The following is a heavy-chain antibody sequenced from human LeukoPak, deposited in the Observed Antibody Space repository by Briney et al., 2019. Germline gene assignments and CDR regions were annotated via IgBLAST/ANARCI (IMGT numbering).Heavy chain of an antibody. CDR3: TTHYYDNVWGSGY. D-gene: IGHD3-16*01. CDR2: IKSKADGGTT. CDR1: GFTFSNAW. J-gene: IGHJ4*02. V-gene: IGHV3-15*01. Sequence: GRSLRLSCAASGFTFSNAWMSWVRQAPGKGLEWVGRIKSKADGGTTDHAAPVKGRFTISRDDSKHTLYLQMNSLETEDTAVYYCTTHYYDNVWGSGYWGQGTLVTVSS.